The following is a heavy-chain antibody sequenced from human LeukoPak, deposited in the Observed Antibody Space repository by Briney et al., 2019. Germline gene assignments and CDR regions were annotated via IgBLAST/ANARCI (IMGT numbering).Heavy chain of an antibody. J-gene: IGHJ4*02. Sequence: GGSLRLSCAASGFTFSSYSMNWVRQAPGKGLEWVSCISSSSSYIYYADSVKGRFTISRDNAKNTLYLQMNSLRAEDTAVYYCAKDQNIVATIRRNPVFDYWGQGTLVTVSS. D-gene: IGHD5-12*01. CDR1: GFTFSSYS. V-gene: IGHV3-21*04. CDR2: ISSSSSYI. CDR3: AKDQNIVATIRRNPVFDY.